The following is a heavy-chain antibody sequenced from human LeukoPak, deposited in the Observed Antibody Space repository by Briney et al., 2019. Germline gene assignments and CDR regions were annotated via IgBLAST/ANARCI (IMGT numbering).Heavy chain of an antibody. CDR1: GGTFSSYA. CDR3: ARDGGSSWYYYYMDV. D-gene: IGHD6-13*01. V-gene: IGHV1-69*05. J-gene: IGHJ6*03. Sequence: ASVKVSCKASGGTFSSYAISWVRQAPGQGLEWMGGIIPIFGTANYAQKFQGRVTITTDESMSTAYMELSSLRSEDTAVYYCARDGGSSWYYYYMDVWGKGTTVTVSS. CDR2: IIPIFGTA.